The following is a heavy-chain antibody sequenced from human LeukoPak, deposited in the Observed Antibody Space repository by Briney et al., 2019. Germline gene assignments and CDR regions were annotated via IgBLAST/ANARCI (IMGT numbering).Heavy chain of an antibody. CDR3: AKPRGLDYYDSSVILDY. CDR1: GFTFSSYN. J-gene: IGHJ4*02. V-gene: IGHV3-30*18. D-gene: IGHD3-22*01. Sequence: GRSLRLSCAASGFTFSSYNMQWVRQAPGKGLEWVAGTSYDGSKKFYADSVKCRFTISRDNSQNTLFLQMNSLRPEDTAVYYCAKPRGLDYYDSSVILDYWGQGTLVTVSS. CDR2: TSYDGSKK.